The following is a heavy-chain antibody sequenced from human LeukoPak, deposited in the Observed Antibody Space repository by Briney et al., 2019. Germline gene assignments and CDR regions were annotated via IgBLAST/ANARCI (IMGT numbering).Heavy chain of an antibody. Sequence: PSETLSLTCTVSGGSISSYYWSWIRQPPGKGLEWIGYIYYSGSTNYNPSLKSRVTISVDTSKNQFSLKLTSVTSADTAGYYCARDSSGWYHWFDPWGQGTLVTVSS. CDR2: IYYSGST. CDR1: GGSISSYY. V-gene: IGHV4-59*01. J-gene: IGHJ5*02. CDR3: ARDSSGWYHWFDP. D-gene: IGHD6-19*01.